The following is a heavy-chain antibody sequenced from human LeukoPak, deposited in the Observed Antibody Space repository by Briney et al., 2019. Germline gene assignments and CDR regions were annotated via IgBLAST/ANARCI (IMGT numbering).Heavy chain of an antibody. D-gene: IGHD6-6*01. CDR1: GGSFSGCY. J-gene: IGHJ4*02. CDR3: ARAGGRVGSSLDFDY. Sequence: SETLSLTCAVYGGSFSGCYWSWIRQPPGKGPEWIGEINHSGSTNHNPSLKSRVTISVDASKNQFSLKLSSVTAADTSVYYCARAGGRVGSSLDFDYWGQGTPVTVSS. CDR2: INHSGST. V-gene: IGHV4-34*01.